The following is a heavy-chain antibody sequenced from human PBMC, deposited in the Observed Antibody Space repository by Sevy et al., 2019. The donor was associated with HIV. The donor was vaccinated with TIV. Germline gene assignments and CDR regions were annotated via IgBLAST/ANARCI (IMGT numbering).Heavy chain of an antibody. CDR2: INPSGGST. CDR1: GYTFTSYY. V-gene: IGHV1-46*03. Sequence: VKVSCKASGYTFTSYYMHWVRQAPGQGLEWMGIINPSGGSTSYAQKFQGRVTMTRDTSTSTVYMELSSLRSEDTAVYYGARGNSANSYGSVSYLASFDYWGQGTLVTVSS. D-gene: IGHD3-10*01. J-gene: IGHJ4*02. CDR3: ARGNSANSYGSVSYLASFDY.